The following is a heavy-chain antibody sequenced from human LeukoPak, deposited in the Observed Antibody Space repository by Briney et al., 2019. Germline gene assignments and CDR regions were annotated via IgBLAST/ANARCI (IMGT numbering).Heavy chain of an antibody. Sequence: GASVKVSCKASGGTFSSYAISWVRQAPGQGLEWMGGIIPIFGTANYAQKFQGRVTITADKSTSTAYMELSSLRSEDTAVYYCAREIVAGLGVSFDIWGQGTMVTVSS. J-gene: IGHJ3*02. CDR1: GGTFSSYA. D-gene: IGHD6-19*01. V-gene: IGHV1-69*06. CDR2: IIPIFGTA. CDR3: AREIVAGLGVSFDI.